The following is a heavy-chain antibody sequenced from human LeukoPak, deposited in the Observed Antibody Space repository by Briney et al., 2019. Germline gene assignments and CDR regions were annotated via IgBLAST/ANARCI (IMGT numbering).Heavy chain of an antibody. V-gene: IGHV3-23*01. CDR2: ISGSGGST. D-gene: IGHD3-3*01. CDR1: GFRFSSYA. Sequence: GGSLRLSCGASGFRFSSYAMSWVRQAPGKGLEWVSAISGSGGSTYYTDSVKGRFAISRDNSKSTLYLQMNSLGTDDTALYYCVKGGQNYDFWRFDYWGQGTLVTASS. CDR3: VKGGQNYDFWRFDY. J-gene: IGHJ4*02.